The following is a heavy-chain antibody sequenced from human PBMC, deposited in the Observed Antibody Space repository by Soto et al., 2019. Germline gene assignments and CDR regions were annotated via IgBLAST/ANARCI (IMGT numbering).Heavy chain of an antibody. Sequence: ASVNVSCKASGYTFTSYAMHWGRQAPGQRLEWMGWINAGNGNTKYSQQFQGRVTITRDTSASTAYMELSSLRAEDTAVYYCAREDYDMLTGFDYWGQGTLVTVSS. J-gene: IGHJ4*02. CDR1: GYTFTSYA. D-gene: IGHD3-9*01. CDR2: INAGNGNT. V-gene: IGHV1-3*01. CDR3: AREDYDMLTGFDY.